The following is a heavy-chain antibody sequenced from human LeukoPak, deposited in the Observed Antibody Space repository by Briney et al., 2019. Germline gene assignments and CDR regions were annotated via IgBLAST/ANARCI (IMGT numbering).Heavy chain of an antibody. CDR3: ARDLHRFGPGLG. CDR1: GFIFSNYA. D-gene: IGHD3-10*01. V-gene: IGHV3-7*05. J-gene: IGHJ4*02. Sequence: GGSLRLSCAASGFIFSNYAMTWVRQAPGKGLEWVANIKQDGSEKYYVDSVKGRFTISRDNAKNSLYLQMNSLRAEDTAVYYCARDLHRFGPGLGWGQGTLVTVSS. CDR2: IKQDGSEK.